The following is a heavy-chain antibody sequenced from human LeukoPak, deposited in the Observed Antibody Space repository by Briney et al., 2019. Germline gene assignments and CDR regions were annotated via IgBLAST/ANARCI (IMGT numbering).Heavy chain of an antibody. J-gene: IGHJ4*02. D-gene: IGHD1-26*01. Sequence: SETLSLTCTVSGGSISSYYWSWIRQPAGKGLEWIGRIYTSGSTNYNPSLKSRVTMSVDASKNQFSLKLSSVTAADTAVYYCARDDAAGIVGATPGDYWGQGTLVTVSS. CDR1: GGSISSYY. V-gene: IGHV4-4*07. CDR2: IYTSGST. CDR3: ARDDAAGIVGATPGDY.